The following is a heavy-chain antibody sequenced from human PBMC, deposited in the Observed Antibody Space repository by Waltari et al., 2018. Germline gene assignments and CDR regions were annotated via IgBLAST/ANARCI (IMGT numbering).Heavy chain of an antibody. CDR1: GGSINRYY. CDR2: MYYSGTT. J-gene: IGHJ4*02. V-gene: IGHV4-59*01. Sequence: QMQLQESGPGLVKPSETLSLTCTVSGGSINRYYWSWIRQPPGKGLEWIGYMYYSGTTNYNPSLKSRVTISVETSKNQFSLRLSSVTAADTAVYYCARDRDNSGYPRLHDWGQGTLVTVSS. D-gene: IGHD3-22*01. CDR3: ARDRDNSGYPRLHD.